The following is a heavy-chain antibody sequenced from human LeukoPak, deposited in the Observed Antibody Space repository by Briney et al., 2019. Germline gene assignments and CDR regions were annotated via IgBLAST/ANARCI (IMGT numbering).Heavy chain of an antibody. CDR3: ARGRVSSSTWYSTYYYYFYMDV. J-gene: IGHJ6*03. D-gene: IGHD4-11*01. CDR2: INHSGST. CDR1: GGSFSGYY. V-gene: IGHV4-34*01. Sequence: SETLSLTCAVYGGSFSGYYWSWIRQPLGKGLEWIGEINHSGSTNYNPSLKSRVTISVDTSKNQFSLKLSSVTAADTAVYYCARGRVSSSTWYSTYYYYFYMDVWGKGTTVTVSS.